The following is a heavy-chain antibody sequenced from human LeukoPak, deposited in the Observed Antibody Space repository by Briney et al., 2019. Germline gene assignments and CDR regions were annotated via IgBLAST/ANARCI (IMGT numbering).Heavy chain of an antibody. Sequence: GASVNVSCKVSGYTLTELSMHWVRQAPGKGLEWMGGFDPEDGETIYAQKFQGRVTMTEDTSTDTAYMELSSLRSEDTAVYYCATRPRYFDWAYPFDNWGQGTLVTVSS. J-gene: IGHJ4*02. D-gene: IGHD3-9*01. CDR2: FDPEDGET. CDR1: GYTLTELS. V-gene: IGHV1-24*01. CDR3: ATRPRYFDWAYPFDN.